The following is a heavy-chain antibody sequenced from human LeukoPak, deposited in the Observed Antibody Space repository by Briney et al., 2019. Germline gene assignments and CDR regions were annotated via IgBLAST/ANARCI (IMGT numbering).Heavy chain of an antibody. CDR3: ARTYYDILTGYNPYFDY. CDR1: GFTFSSYN. J-gene: IGHJ4*02. V-gene: IGHV3-48*01. D-gene: IGHD3-9*01. Sequence: GGSLRLSCAASGFTFSSYNMNWVRQAPGKGLEWVSYTSSSSSFIYYADSVKGRFTISRDNAKNSLYLQMNSLRAEDTAVYYCARTYYDILTGYNPYFDYWGQGILVTVSS. CDR2: TSSSSSFI.